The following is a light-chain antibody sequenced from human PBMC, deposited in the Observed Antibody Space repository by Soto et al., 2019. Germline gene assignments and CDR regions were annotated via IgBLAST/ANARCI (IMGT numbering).Light chain of an antibody. CDR1: ESVSSNY. J-gene: IGKJ2*01. Sequence: IVLTQSPGTLSLSPGERATLSCRASESVSSNYLAWYQQKPGQAPRLLIYGASTRSSGIPDRFSGSGSGTDFTLNISALEPEDSAVYYCQRYGSSRGTFGQGTKLEIK. CDR2: GAS. V-gene: IGKV3-20*01. CDR3: QRYGSSRGT.